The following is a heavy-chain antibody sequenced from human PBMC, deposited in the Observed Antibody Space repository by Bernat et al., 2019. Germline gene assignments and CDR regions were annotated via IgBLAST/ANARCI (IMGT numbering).Heavy chain of an antibody. V-gene: IGHV3-15*01. CDR2: IKSKTDGGTT. CDR1: GFTFSNAW. D-gene: IGHD3-3*01. CDR3: TTGRFLEWLPGGYYFDY. Sequence: EVQLVESGGGLVKPGGSLRLSCAASGFTFSNAWMSWVRQAPGKGLEWVDRIKSKTDGGTTDYAAPVKGRFTISRDDSKNTLYLQMNSLKTEDTAVYYCTTGRFLEWLPGGYYFDYWGQGTLVTVSS. J-gene: IGHJ4*02.